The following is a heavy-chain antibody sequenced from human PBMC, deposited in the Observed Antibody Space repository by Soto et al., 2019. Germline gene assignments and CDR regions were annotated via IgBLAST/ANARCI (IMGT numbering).Heavy chain of an antibody. CDR1: GGSFSGYY. Sequence: SETLSLTCAVYGGSFSGYYWNWIRQPPGKGLEWIGEINHSGSTNYNPSLKSRVTISVDKSKNQFSLKLSSVTAADTAVYYCARGPPFHWGQGTLVTVSS. CDR2: INHSGST. V-gene: IGHV4-34*01. CDR3: ARGPPFH. J-gene: IGHJ4*02. D-gene: IGHD3-16*01.